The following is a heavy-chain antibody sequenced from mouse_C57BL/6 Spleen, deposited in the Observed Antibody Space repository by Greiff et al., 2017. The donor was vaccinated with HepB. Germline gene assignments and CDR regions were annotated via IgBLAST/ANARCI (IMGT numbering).Heavy chain of an antibody. CDR2: IDPSDSYT. CDR1: GYTFTSYW. V-gene: IGHV1-69*01. CDR3: ARGYSSRDLRDGSSSYVYFDV. Sequence: QVQLQQPGAELVMPGASVKLSCKASGYTFTSYWMHWVKQRPGQGLEWIGEIDPSDSYTNYNQKFKGKSTLTVDKSSSTAYMQRSSLTSEDSAVYYCARGYSSRDLRDGSSSYVYFDVWGTGTTVTVSS. J-gene: IGHJ1*03. D-gene: IGHD1-1*01.